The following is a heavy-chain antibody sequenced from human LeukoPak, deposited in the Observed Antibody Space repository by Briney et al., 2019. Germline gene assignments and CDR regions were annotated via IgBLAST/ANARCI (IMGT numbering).Heavy chain of an antibody. Sequence: GGSLRLSCAASGFTFSSYVMHWVRQAPGKGLVWVSGISGSGAFTYYADSVKGRLTISRDKSKNTLYLQMNSPKTEDTAVYYCTTDLGALKTYYYGSGSSYNDYWGQGTLVTVSS. CDR2: ISGSGAFT. CDR1: GFTFSSYV. J-gene: IGHJ4*02. D-gene: IGHD3-10*01. V-gene: IGHV3-23*01. CDR3: TTDLGALKTYYYGSGSSYNDY.